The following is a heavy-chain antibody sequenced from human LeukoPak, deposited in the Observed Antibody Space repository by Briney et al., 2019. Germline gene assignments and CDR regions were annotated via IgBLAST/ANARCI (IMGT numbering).Heavy chain of an antibody. CDR3: ARVSDSMFDY. Sequence: SGTLSLTCAVSGGSISSSNWWSWVRQPPGKGLEWMGSIHYSGYTYYKSSLKSRVTISVDTSKNQFSLRLSSLTAADTAVYFCARVSDSMFDYWGQGTLVTVSS. J-gene: IGHJ4*02. D-gene: IGHD3-22*01. CDR2: IHYSGYT. CDR1: GGSISSSNW. V-gene: IGHV4-4*02.